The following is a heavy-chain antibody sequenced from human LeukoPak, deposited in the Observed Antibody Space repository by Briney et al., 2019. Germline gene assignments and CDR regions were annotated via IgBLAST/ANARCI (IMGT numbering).Heavy chain of an antibody. V-gene: IGHV4-30-4*01. D-gene: IGHD3-22*01. CDR2: IYHSGST. CDR3: ARDPGPNYDYDISGSSNYGMDV. Sequence: PSQTLSLTCTVSGGSVSREDNYWSWIRQPPGKGLEWIGYIYHSGSTYYNPSLKSRVTISVDRSKNQFSLKLSSVTAADTAVYYCARDPGPNYDYDISGSSNYGMDVWGRGTTVTVSS. J-gene: IGHJ6*02. CDR1: GGSVSREDNY.